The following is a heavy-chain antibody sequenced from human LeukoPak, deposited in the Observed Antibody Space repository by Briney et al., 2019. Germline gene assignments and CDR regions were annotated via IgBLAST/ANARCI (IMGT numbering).Heavy chain of an antibody. CDR3: ARPPGSGDHGAAFDF. J-gene: IGHJ4*02. CDR2: IYHSGTT. Sequence: SETLSLTCAVYGGSFSSYYWSWIRQPPGKGLEWIASIYHSGTTYYNPSLKSRITMSVDTSKNQFSLKLSSVTAADTAVYYCARPPGSGDHGAAFDFWGQGTLVTVSS. V-gene: IGHV4-34*10. CDR1: GGSFSSYY. D-gene: IGHD4-17*01.